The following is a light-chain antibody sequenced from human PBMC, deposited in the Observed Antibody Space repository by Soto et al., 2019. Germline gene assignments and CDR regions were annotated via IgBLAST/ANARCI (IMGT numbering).Light chain of an antibody. CDR1: QSVVYSSNNKNY. CDR3: QQYYSTPLT. CDR2: WAS. Sequence: TVMTKSPYSLAVYLGENPTINRKPSQSVVYSSNNKNYLAWYQQKPGQPPKLLIYWASTRESGVPDRFSGSGSGTDFTLTISSLQAEDVAVYYCQQYYSTPLTLGGGTKVDIK. J-gene: IGKJ4*01. V-gene: IGKV4-1*01.